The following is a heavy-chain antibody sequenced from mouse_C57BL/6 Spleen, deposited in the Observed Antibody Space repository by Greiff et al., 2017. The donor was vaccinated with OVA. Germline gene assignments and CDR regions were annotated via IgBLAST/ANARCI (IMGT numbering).Heavy chain of an antibody. V-gene: IGHV14-4*01. J-gene: IGHJ2*01. CDR1: GFNIKDDY. CDR2: IDPENGDT. CDR3: TTLPPSDY. Sequence: EVQRVESGAELVRPGASVKLSCTASGFNIKDDYMHWVKQRPEQGLEWIGWIDPENGDTEYASKFQGKATITADTSSNTAYLQLSSLTSEDTAVYYCTTLPPSDYWGQGTTLTVSS. D-gene: IGHD2-10*01.